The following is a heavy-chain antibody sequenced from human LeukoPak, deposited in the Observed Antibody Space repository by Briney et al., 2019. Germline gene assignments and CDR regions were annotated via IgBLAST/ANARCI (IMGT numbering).Heavy chain of an antibody. CDR1: GGSISSSSYY. V-gene: IGHV4-39*01. D-gene: IGHD1-26*01. CDR2: IYYSGST. CDR3: ASGTYYYFDF. J-gene: IGHJ4*02. Sequence: PSETLSLTCTVSGGSISSSSYYWGWIRQPPGKGLEWIGSIYYSGSTYYNPSLKSRVTMSVDTSKNQFSLKLSSVTAADTAVYYCASGTYYYFDFWGQGTLVTVSS.